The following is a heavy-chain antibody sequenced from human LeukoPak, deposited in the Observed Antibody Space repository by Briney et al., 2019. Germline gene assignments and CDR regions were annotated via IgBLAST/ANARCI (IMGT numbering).Heavy chain of an antibody. CDR2: IYPGDSDT. Sequence: GESLKISCKGSGYSFTSYWIVWVRQMPGKGLEWMEIIYPGDSDTRYSPSFQGQVTISADKSISTAYLQWSSLKASDTAMADCARVTWELLRTQRELNWFDPWGQGTLVPVSS. CDR3: ARVTWELLRTQRELNWFDP. J-gene: IGHJ5*02. V-gene: IGHV5-51*03. D-gene: IGHD1-26*01. CDR1: GYSFTSYW.